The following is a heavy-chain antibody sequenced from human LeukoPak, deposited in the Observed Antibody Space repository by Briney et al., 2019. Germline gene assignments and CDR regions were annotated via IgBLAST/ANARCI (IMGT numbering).Heavy chain of an antibody. CDR2: XSGSGGST. CDR3: AKDPSFWSGYPYYFDY. Sequence: GGSLRLSCAASGFTFSSYAMSWVRQAPGKGLXXXXXXSGSGGSTYYADSVKGRFTISRDNSKNTLYLQMNSLRAEDTAVYYCAKDPSFWSGYPYYFDYWGQGTLVTVSS. V-gene: IGHV3-23*01. CDR1: GFTFSSYA. J-gene: IGHJ4*02. D-gene: IGHD3-3*01.